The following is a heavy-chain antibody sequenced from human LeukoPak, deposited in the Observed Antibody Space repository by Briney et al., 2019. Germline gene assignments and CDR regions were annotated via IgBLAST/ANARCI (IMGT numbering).Heavy chain of an antibody. Sequence: SETLSLTCTVSGGSISSYYRSWIRQPAGKGLEWIGRIYTSGSTNYNPSLKSRVTMSVDTSKNQFSLKLSSVTAADTAVYYCARETYYYGSGSYLSPDYWGQGTLVTVSS. D-gene: IGHD3-10*01. CDR2: IYTSGST. CDR1: GGSISSYY. V-gene: IGHV4-4*07. J-gene: IGHJ4*02. CDR3: ARETYYYGSGSYLSPDY.